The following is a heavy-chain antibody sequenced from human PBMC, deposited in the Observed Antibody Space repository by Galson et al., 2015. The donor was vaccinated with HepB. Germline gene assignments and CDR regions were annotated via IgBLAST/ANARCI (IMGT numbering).Heavy chain of an antibody. Sequence: SLRLSCAASGFTFSSYSMNWVRQAPGKGLEWVSSISSSSSYIYYADSVKGRFTISRDNAKNSLYLQMNSLRAEDTAVYYCARGRALTDGGNSRVDYWGQGTLVTVSS. CDR3: ARGRALTDGGNSRVDY. D-gene: IGHD4-23*01. CDR2: ISSSSSYI. CDR1: GFTFSSYS. J-gene: IGHJ4*02. V-gene: IGHV3-21*01.